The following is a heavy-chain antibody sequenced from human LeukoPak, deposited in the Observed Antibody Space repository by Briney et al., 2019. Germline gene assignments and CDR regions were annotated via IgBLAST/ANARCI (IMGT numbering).Heavy chain of an antibody. J-gene: IGHJ4*02. CDR2: FHTSGDT. D-gene: IGHD1-20*01. V-gene: IGHV4-4*07. Sequence: SETLSLTCTVSGGPISSYYWSWIRQPAGKGLEWIGRFHTSGDTDYNPSLMSRVTMSVDTSKNQFSLKLNSVTAADTAVYYCARVGYNWNHFDYWGQGTLVTVSS. CDR3: ARVGYNWNHFDY. CDR1: GGPISSYY.